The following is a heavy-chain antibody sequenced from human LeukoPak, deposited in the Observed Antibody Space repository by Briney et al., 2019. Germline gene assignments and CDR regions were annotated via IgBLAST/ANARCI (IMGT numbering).Heavy chain of an antibody. CDR2: IIPIFGTA. Sequence: GSSVKASCKASGGTFSSYAISWARQAPGQGLEWMGRIIPIFGTANYAQKFQGRVTITTDESTSTAYMELSSLRSEDTAVYYCARLEWELSLGAFDIWGQGTMVTVSS. CDR3: ARLEWELSLGAFDI. V-gene: IGHV1-69*05. J-gene: IGHJ3*02. CDR1: GGTFSSYA. D-gene: IGHD1-26*01.